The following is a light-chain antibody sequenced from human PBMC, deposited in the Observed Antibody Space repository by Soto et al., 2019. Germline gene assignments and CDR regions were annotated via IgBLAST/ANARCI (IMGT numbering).Light chain of an antibody. CDR2: EVS. Sequence: QSALTQPPSASGSPGQSVTISCTGTSIDVGGYNYISWYQQHPGKAPKLMIYEVSKRPSGVPDRFSGSKSGNTASLTVSGLQAEDEADYFCSSYAGSIFVVFGGGTKLTVL. V-gene: IGLV2-8*01. J-gene: IGLJ2*01. CDR3: SSYAGSIFVV. CDR1: SIDVGGYNY.